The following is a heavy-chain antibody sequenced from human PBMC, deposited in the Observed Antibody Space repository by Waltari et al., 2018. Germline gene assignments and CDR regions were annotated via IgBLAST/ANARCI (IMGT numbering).Heavy chain of an antibody. J-gene: IGHJ6*02. CDR2: IIPMFDTT. CDR1: GGAFRSHA. V-gene: IGHV1-69*05. CDR3: ARDLMVQGVINIYYGMDV. D-gene: IGHD3-10*01. Sequence: QVQLVQSEAEMEKPGSSVTVSCKASGGAFRSHALSRVRPAPVQGLEWMGGIIPMFDTTKYAQKFQGRVTITTDASTSTDYMELSSLRSEDTALYYCARDLMVQGVINIYYGMDVWGQGTTVTVSS.